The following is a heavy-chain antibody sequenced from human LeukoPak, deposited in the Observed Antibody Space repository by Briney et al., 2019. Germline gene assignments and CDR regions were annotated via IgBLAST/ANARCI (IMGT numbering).Heavy chain of an antibody. CDR1: GFTYGRHA. Sequence: GGSLRLFCEASGFTYGRHAMYWVRQAPGKGLDWVAGIFGSGGSTHYADSVKRRFTISRDNSKNTVYLQINSLRAEDTAVYHCGKTTAGYSSGQKPAWPVDYWGQGTLVTVSS. D-gene: IGHD5-18*01. J-gene: IGHJ4*02. V-gene: IGHV3-23*01. CDR2: IFGSGGST. CDR3: GKTTAGYSSGQKPAWPVDY.